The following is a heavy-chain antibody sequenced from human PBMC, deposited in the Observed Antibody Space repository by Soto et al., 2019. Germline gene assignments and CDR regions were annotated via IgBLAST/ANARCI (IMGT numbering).Heavy chain of an antibody. Sequence: SETLSLTCTVSGGSISSGGYYWSWIRQHPGKGLEWIGYIYYSGSTYYNPSLKSRVTISVDTSKNQFSLKLSSVTAADTAVYYCARDSYDFWSGPPHYYYGMDVWGQGTTVTVSS. CDR3: ARDSYDFWSGPPHYYYGMDV. J-gene: IGHJ6*02. CDR1: GGSISSGGYY. V-gene: IGHV4-31*03. D-gene: IGHD3-3*01. CDR2: IYYSGST.